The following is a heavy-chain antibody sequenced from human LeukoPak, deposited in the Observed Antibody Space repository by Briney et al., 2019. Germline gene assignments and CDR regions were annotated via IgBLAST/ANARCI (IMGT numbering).Heavy chain of an antibody. CDR2: INPSGGST. J-gene: IGHJ4*02. V-gene: IGHV1-46*01. Sequence: ASVKVSCKASGGTFSSYAIGWVRQAPGQGLEWMGIINPSGGSTSYAQKFQGRVTMTRDTSTSTVYMELSSLRSEDTAVYYCAREDSSSLDWGQGTLVTVSS. CDR1: GGTFSSYA. CDR3: AREDSSSLD. D-gene: IGHD6-13*01.